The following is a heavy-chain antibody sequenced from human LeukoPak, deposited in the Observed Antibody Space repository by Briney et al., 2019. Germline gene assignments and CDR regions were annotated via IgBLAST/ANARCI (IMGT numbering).Heavy chain of an antibody. CDR3: ASHWYRYYMDV. V-gene: IGHV4-34*01. Sequence: SETLSLTCTVSGGSISSYYWSWIRQPPGKGLEWIGEINHSGSTNYNPSLKSRVTISVDTSKNQFSLKLSSVTAADTAVYYCASHWYRYYMDVWGKGTTVTVSS. D-gene: IGHD1-1*01. J-gene: IGHJ6*03. CDR1: GGSISSYY. CDR2: INHSGST.